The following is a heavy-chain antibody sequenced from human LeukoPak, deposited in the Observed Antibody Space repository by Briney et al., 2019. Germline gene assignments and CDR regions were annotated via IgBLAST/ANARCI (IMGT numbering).Heavy chain of an antibody. J-gene: IGHJ4*02. D-gene: IGHD3-22*01. CDR3: ARDLYYDSSGHFDY. CDR2: IIPIFGTA. V-gene: IGHV1-69*13. Sequence: ASVKVPCKASGGTFSSYAISWVRQAPGQGLEWMGGIIPIFGTANYAQKFQGRVTITADESTSTAYMELSSLRSEDTAVYYCARDLYYDSSGHFDYWGQGTLVTVSS. CDR1: GGTFSSYA.